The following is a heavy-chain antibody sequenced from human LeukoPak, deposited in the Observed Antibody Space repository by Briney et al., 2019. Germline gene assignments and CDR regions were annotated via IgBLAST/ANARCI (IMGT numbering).Heavy chain of an antibody. V-gene: IGHV3-7*01. J-gene: IGHJ4*02. D-gene: IGHD1-26*01. Sequence: PGGSPRLSCVASGFTFSTSWVTWVRQAPGKGLEWVANIDKHGFGKYYVDSVRGRFAISRDYASNSVFLQMDSLRAEDTSVYYCARDAGWGYYDLWGQGTPVTVSS. CDR1: GFTFSTSW. CDR3: ARDAGWGYYDL. CDR2: IDKHGFGK.